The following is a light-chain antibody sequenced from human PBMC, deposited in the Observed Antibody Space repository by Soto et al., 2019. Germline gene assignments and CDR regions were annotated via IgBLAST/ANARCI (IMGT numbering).Light chain of an antibody. Sequence: EIVLTQSPATLSLSPGERATLSCRASQSVSSYLAWYQQKPGQAPRLLIYDASNRATGIPARFSGSGSGTDFPLPISSLEHEDFAVYHCQQRSNWPPGGTFGQGTKVEIK. CDR3: QQRSNWPPGGT. CDR1: QSVSSY. CDR2: DAS. J-gene: IGKJ1*01. V-gene: IGKV3-11*01.